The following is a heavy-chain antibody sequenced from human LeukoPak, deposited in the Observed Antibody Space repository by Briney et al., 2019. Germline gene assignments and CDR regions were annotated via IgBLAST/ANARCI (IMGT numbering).Heavy chain of an antibody. CDR1: GFTFSNAW. V-gene: IGHV3-15*01. Sequence: PGGSLRLSCAASGFTFSNAWMSWVRQAPGKGLEWVGRIKRKTDGGTTDYAAPVKGRFTISRDDSKNTLYLQINSLNIEDTAVYYCTITVATSIDYWGQGTLVTVSS. CDR2: IKRKTDGGTT. D-gene: IGHD5-12*01. J-gene: IGHJ4*02. CDR3: TITVATSIDY.